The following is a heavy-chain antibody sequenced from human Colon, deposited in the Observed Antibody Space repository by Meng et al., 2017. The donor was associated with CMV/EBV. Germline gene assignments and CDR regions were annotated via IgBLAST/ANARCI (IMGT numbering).Heavy chain of an antibody. CDR2: IYYSGST. CDR1: GGSMSSSRYY. V-gene: IGHV4-39*07. D-gene: IGHD6-19*01. Sequence: GSLRLSCTVSGGSMSSSRYYWGWIRQPPGKGLEWIGSIYYSGSTYYNPSLQSRVTISVDTSKNQFSLKLSSVTAADTAVYYCASDYVVQWLPNYYYYGMDVWGQGTTVTVSS. CDR3: ASDYVVQWLPNYYYYGMDV. J-gene: IGHJ6*02.